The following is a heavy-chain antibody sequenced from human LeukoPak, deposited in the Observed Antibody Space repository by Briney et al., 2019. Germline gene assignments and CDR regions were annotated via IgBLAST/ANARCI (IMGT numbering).Heavy chain of an antibody. V-gene: IGHV4-61*02. Sequence: PSQTLSLTCTVSGGSISSGSYYWSWIRQPAGKGLEWIGRIYTSGSTNYNPSLKSRVTISVDTSKNQFSLKLSSVTAADTAVYYCARDRELWNWFDPWAREPWSPSPQ. CDR1: GGSISSGSYY. CDR3: ARDRELWNWFDP. D-gene: IGHD1-26*01. CDR2: IYTSGST. J-gene: IGHJ5*02.